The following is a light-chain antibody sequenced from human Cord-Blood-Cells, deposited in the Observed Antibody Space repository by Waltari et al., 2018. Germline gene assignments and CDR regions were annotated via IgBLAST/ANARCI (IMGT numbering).Light chain of an antibody. Sequence: DIQMTQSPSTLSASVGDRVTITCRASQSISSWLAWYQQKPGKAPKLLIYDASSLESGVPSRCSGSGSWTEFTLTISSLQPDDFATYYCQQYNSYSPWTFGQGTKVEIK. J-gene: IGKJ1*01. CDR2: DAS. V-gene: IGKV1-5*01. CDR1: QSISSW. CDR3: QQYNSYSPWT.